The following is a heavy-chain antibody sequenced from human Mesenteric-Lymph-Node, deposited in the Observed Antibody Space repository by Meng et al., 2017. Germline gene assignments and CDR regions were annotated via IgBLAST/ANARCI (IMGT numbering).Heavy chain of an antibody. CDR1: GGSFSGYY. D-gene: IGHD2-2*01. Sequence: QVQLQQRGAGLLKPAEDLPLTCAGVGGSFSGYYWSWIRQSPGKGLEWIGEINHSGSTNYNPSLKSRVTISVDTSKNQFSLKLSSVTAADTAVYYCARTIGGADIVVVPAAYYFDYWGQGTLVTVSS. J-gene: IGHJ4*02. CDR2: INHSGST. CDR3: ARTIGGADIVVVPAAYYFDY. V-gene: IGHV4-34*01.